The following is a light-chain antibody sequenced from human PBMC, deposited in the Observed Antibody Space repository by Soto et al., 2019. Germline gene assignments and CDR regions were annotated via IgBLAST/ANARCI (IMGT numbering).Light chain of an antibody. J-gene: IGKJ1*01. CDR1: QAVRSSY. CDR2: GPS. Sequence: EIVLTQSPGTLSLSPGERATLSCRASQAVRSSYLAWYQQKPGQAPRLLFYGPSTRATGIPDRFTGSGSGTDFTLTISKLEPEDFALYYCQQFGTSPQTFGQGTKVDI. V-gene: IGKV3-20*01. CDR3: QQFGTSPQT.